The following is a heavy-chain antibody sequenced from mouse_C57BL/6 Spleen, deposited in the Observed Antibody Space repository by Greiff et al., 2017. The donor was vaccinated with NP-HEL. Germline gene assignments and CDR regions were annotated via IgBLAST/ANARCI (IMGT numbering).Heavy chain of an antibody. CDR1: GYTFTDYY. CDR2: INPNNGGT. J-gene: IGHJ2*01. CDR3: ARVIVTFDY. Sequence: EVQLQQSGPELVKPGASVKISCKASGYTFTDYYMNWVKQSHGKSLEWIGDINPNNGGTSYNQKFKGKATLTVDKSSSTAYMELRSLTSEDSAVYYCARVIVTFDYWGQGTTLTVSS. D-gene: IGHD2-5*01. V-gene: IGHV1-26*01.